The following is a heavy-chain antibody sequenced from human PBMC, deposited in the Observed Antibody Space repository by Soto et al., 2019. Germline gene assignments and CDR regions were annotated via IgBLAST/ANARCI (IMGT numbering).Heavy chain of an antibody. V-gene: IGHV1-18*04. Sequence: QAQVVQSGDEVKKPGASVKVSCKASGYIFTGYGISWVRQAPGQGLEWMGWISPYNDHTEFAQRLQGRLTLTTDTSTTTTVMELTNLGPDDTAVYYCARGGSGYHTGRGFAGTMDVWGQGTTVTVSS. D-gene: IGHD3-22*01. CDR1: GYIFTGYG. J-gene: IGHJ6*02. CDR2: ISPYNDHT. CDR3: ARGGSGYHTGRGFAGTMDV.